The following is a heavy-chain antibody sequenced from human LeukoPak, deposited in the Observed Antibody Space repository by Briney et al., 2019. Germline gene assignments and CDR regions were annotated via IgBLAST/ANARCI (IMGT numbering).Heavy chain of an antibody. CDR1: GYTFTGYY. V-gene: IGHV1-2*06. CDR3: ARDRRPGYSSGWWFDP. Sequence: ASVKVSCKASGYTFTGYYMHWVRQAPGQGLEWMGRINPNSGGTNYAQEFQGRVTMTRDTSISTAYMELSRLRSEDTAVYYCARDRRPGYSSGWWFDPWGQGTLVTVSS. CDR2: INPNSGGT. J-gene: IGHJ5*02. D-gene: IGHD6-19*01.